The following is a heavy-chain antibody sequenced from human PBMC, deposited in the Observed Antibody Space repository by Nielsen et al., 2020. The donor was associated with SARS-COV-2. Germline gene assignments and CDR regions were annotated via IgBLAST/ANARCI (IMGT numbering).Heavy chain of an antibody. J-gene: IGHJ5*02. CDR3: ARVSTENWFDP. CDR2: INHSGST. D-gene: IGHD4-11*01. Sequence: ESLKISCTASGFTFGDYAMSWFRQAPGKGLEWIGEINHSGSTNYNPSLKSRVTISVDTSKNQFSLKLSSVTAADTAVYYCARVSTENWFDPWGQGTLVTVSS. CDR1: GFTFGDYA. V-gene: IGHV4-34*01.